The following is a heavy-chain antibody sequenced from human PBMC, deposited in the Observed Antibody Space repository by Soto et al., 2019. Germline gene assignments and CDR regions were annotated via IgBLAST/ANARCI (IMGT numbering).Heavy chain of an antibody. Sequence: ASVKVSCKASGYTFTGYYMHWVRQAPGQGLEWMGWINPNSGGTNYAQKFQGRVTMTRNTSISTAYMELSSLRSEDTAVYYCARGRLAVAGRRGNWFDPWGQGTLVTVSS. V-gene: IGHV1-2*02. D-gene: IGHD6-19*01. CDR1: GYTFTGYY. CDR2: INPNSGGT. CDR3: ARGRLAVAGRRGNWFDP. J-gene: IGHJ5*02.